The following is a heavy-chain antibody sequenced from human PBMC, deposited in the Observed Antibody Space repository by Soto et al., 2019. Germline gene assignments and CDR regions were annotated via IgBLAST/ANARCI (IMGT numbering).Heavy chain of an antibody. V-gene: IGHV1-69*13. J-gene: IGHJ4*02. Sequence: SVKVSCKASGGTFSSYAISWVRQAPGQGLEWMGGIIPIFGTANYAQKFQGRVTITADESTSTAYMELSSLRSEDTAVYYCALDLPGVVVTYFDYSGKGTRVTVSS. D-gene: IGHD2-2*01. CDR1: GGTFSSYA. CDR2: IIPIFGTA. CDR3: ALDLPGVVVTYFDY.